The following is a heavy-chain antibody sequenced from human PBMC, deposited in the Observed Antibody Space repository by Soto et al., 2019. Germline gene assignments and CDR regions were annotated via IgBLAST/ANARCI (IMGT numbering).Heavy chain of an antibody. CDR1: GFTFSSYA. CDR3: ARDLGYYDSGSYSNYYYGMDV. J-gene: IGHJ6*02. V-gene: IGHV3-30-3*01. D-gene: IGHD3-10*01. Sequence: GGSLRLSCAASGFTFSSYAMHWVCQAPGKRLEWVAIISYDGSNKYYADSVKGRFTISRDNSKNTLYLQMNSLRAEDTAVYYCARDLGYYDSGSYSNYYYGMDVWGQGTTVTVSS. CDR2: ISYDGSNK.